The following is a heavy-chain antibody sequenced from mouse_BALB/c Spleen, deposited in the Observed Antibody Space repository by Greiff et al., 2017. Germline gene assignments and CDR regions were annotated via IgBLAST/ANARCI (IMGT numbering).Heavy chain of an antibody. CDR2: ISSGGSYT. Sequence: EVHLVESGGGLVKPGGSLKLSCAASGFTFSSYAMSWVRQSPEKRLEWVAEISSGGSYTYYPDTVTGRFTISRDNAKNTLYLEMSSLRSEDTAMYYCARGGGYYFDYWGQGTTLTVSS. CDR3: ARGGGYYFDY. CDR1: GFTFSSYA. J-gene: IGHJ2*01. V-gene: IGHV5-9-4*01.